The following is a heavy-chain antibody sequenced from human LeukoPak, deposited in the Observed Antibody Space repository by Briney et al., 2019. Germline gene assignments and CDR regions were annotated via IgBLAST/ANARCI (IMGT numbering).Heavy chain of an antibody. CDR2: FDPEDGET. V-gene: IGHV1-24*01. J-gene: IGHJ4*02. Sequence: ASVKVSCKVSGYTLTELSMHWVRQAPGKGLEWMGGFDPEDGETIYAQKFQGRVTMTEDTSTDTAYMELSSLRSVDTAVYYCATSHPGYSLSAFDYWGQGTLVTVSS. CDR3: ATSHPGYSLSAFDY. CDR1: GYTLTELS. D-gene: IGHD5-18*01.